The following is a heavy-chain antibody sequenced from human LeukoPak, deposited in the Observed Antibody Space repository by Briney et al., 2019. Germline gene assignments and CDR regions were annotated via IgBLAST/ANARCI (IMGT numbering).Heavy chain of an antibody. D-gene: IGHD3-10*01. Sequence: SETLFLTCTVSGGSISSYYWSWIRQPAGKGLEWIGRIYTSGSTNYNPSLKSRVTMSVDTSKNQFSLKLSSVTAADTAVYYCARDGYYYGSGSYYNGGFDYWGQGTLVTVSS. CDR2: IYTSGST. CDR3: ARDGYYYGSGSYYNGGFDY. CDR1: GGSISSYY. J-gene: IGHJ4*02. V-gene: IGHV4-4*07.